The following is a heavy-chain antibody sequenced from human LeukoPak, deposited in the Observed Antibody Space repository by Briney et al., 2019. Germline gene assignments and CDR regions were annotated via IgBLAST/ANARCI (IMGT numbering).Heavy chain of an antibody. D-gene: IGHD3-16*01. CDR3: ARDKYGGL. CDR1: GLTFSTYW. CDR2: IKEDGSEK. Sequence: PGGSLRLSCAASGLTFSTYWMNWVRQAPGKGLEWVANIKEDGSEKYYVDSVKGRFTISRDTARNSLYLQMNSLRDEDTALYYCARDKYGGLWGQGTMVTVSS. V-gene: IGHV3-7*01. J-gene: IGHJ3*01.